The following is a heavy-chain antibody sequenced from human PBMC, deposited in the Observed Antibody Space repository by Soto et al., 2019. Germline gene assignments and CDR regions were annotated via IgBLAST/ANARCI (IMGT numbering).Heavy chain of an antibody. CDR3: AKRHSMKLVDY. CDR1: GFTFSSYG. V-gene: IGHV3-30*18. Sequence: QVQLVESGGGVVQPGRSLRLSCAASGFTFSSYGMHWVRQAPGKGLEWVAVISYDGSNKYYADYVKGRFTISRDNSKNTLYLQMNSLRAEDTAVYYCAKRHSMKLVDYWGQGTLVTVSS. J-gene: IGHJ4*02. CDR2: ISYDGSNK. D-gene: IGHD4-4*01.